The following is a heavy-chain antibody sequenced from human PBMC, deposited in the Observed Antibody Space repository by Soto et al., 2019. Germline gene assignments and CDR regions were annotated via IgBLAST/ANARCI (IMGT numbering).Heavy chain of an antibody. CDR1: GDSVSSNSAA. CDR3: ARGLGYSYGYEPLYYYYYGMDV. V-gene: IGHV6-1*01. Sequence: KQSQTLSLTCAISGDSVSSNSAAWNWIRQSPSRGLEWLGRTYYRSKWYNDYAVSVKSRITINPDTSKNQFSLQLNSVTPEDTAVYYCARGLGYSYGYEPLYYYYYGMDVWGQGTTVTVSS. J-gene: IGHJ6*02. CDR2: TYYRSKWYN. D-gene: IGHD5-18*01.